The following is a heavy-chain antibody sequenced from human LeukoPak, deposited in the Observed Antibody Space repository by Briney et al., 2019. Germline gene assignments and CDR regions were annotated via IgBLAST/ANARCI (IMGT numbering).Heavy chain of an antibody. V-gene: IGHV3-48*01. Sequence: GGSLRLSCAASGFNFSIYSMNWVRQAPGKGLEWVSYITRSSTTIYYADSVKGRFTISRDNAKNSLYLQMNSLRVEDTAIYYCARHKGYYDFWSGPSDAFDIWGQGTMVTVSS. J-gene: IGHJ3*02. CDR3: ARHKGYYDFWSGPSDAFDI. CDR1: GFNFSIYS. D-gene: IGHD3-3*01. CDR2: ITRSSTTI.